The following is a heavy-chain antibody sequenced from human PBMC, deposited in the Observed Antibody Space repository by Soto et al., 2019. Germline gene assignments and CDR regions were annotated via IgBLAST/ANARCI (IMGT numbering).Heavy chain of an antibody. V-gene: IGHV1-18*01. CDR1: GYTFTSYC. CDR2: ISAYNGNT. J-gene: IGHJ5*02. D-gene: IGHD6-13*01. Sequence: ASVNVPFKASGYTFTSYCISWVRQAPGQGLELRGWISAYNGNTNYAQKLQGRVTMNTDTFTSTAYMELRSLRSDDTAVYYCERGRVSSGQAQWFEPWGQRTLVPVSS. CDR3: ERGRVSSGQAQWFEP.